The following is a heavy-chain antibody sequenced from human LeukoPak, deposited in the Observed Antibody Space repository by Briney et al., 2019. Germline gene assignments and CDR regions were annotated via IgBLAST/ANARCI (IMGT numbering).Heavy chain of an antibody. J-gene: IGHJ3*02. CDR3: ARVLSEGHAAFDI. CDR2: ISSSSRYI. CDR1: GFTFSSYS. Sequence: PGGSLRLSGAASGFTFSSYSMNWVRQAPGKGLEWVSSISSSSRYIYYADSVKGRFTISRDNAKNSVYLQMNSLRAEDTAVYYCARVLSEGHAAFDIWGRGTMVTVSS. V-gene: IGHV3-21*01. D-gene: IGHD2-15*01.